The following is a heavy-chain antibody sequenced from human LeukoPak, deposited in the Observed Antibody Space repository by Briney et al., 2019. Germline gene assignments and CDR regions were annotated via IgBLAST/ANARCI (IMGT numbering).Heavy chain of an antibody. Sequence: PGGSLRLSCAASGFTFSSYWMHWVRQAPGKGLVWVSRIDSAGSRTSYADSVKGRFTISRDNAKNTLYLQMNSLRAEDTAVYYCARDLYSGDCPDYWGQGTQVTVSS. J-gene: IGHJ4*02. V-gene: IGHV3-74*01. CDR3: ARDLYSGDCPDY. D-gene: IGHD1-26*01. CDR2: IDSAGSRT. CDR1: GFTFSSYW.